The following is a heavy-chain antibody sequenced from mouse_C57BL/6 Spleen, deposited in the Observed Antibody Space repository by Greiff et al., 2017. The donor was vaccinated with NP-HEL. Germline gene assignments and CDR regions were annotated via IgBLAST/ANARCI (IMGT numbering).Heavy chain of an antibody. CDR3: AREYYGSRPWFAY. D-gene: IGHD1-1*01. CDR2: IYPGSGST. J-gene: IGHJ3*01. CDR1: GYTFTSYW. Sequence: VQLQQSGAELVKPGASVKMSCKASGYTFTSYWITWLKQRPGQGLEWIGDIYPGSGSTNYNEKFKSKATLTVDTSSSTAYMQLSSLTSEDSAVYYCAREYYGSRPWFAYWGQGTLVTVSA. V-gene: IGHV1-55*01.